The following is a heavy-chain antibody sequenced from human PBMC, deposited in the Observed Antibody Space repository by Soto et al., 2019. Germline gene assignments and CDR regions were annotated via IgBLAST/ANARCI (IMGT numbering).Heavy chain of an antibody. Sequence: GSLRLSCAASGFTFSTYWMHWFRQAPGKGLMWVSRINSGGGTTTYADSVKGRFTTSRDNAKNTLYLQMNGLRAEDTALYYCARGFPYGTFNYFDYGGEETRFTVP. V-gene: IGHV3-74*01. CDR1: GFTFSTYW. CDR2: INSGGGTT. D-gene: IGHD2-8*01. J-gene: IGHJ4*02. CDR3: ARGFPYGTFNYFDY.